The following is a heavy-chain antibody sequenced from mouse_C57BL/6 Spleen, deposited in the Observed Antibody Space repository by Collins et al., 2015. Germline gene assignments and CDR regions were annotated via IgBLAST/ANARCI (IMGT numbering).Heavy chain of an antibody. D-gene: IGHD1-1*01. V-gene: IGHV1-19*01. Sequence: EVQLQQSGPVLVKPGASVKMSCKASGYTFTDYYMNWVKQSHGKSLEWIGVINPYNGGTSYNQKFKGKATLTVDKSSSTAYMELNSLTSEDSAVYYCARTVVATDHWYFDVWGTGTTVTVSS. J-gene: IGHJ1*03. CDR2: INPYNGGT. CDR3: ARTVVATDHWYFDV. CDR1: GYTFTDYY.